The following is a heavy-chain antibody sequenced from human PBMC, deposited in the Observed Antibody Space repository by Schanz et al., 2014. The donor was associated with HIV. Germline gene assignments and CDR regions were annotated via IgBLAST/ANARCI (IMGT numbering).Heavy chain of an antibody. CDR1: GSFFSTTW. CDR2: IKGDGIRV. V-gene: IGHV3-74*01. Sequence: EVRLVESGGGLVQPGGSLRLSCAASGSFFSTTWMHWVRQVPGQGREWISLIKGDGIRVNYADSVKGRFTISRDNAKNTLYVQMHSLRVEDTAVYFCARDYYYSIDVWGQGTTVIVSS. J-gene: IGHJ6*02. CDR3: ARDYYYSIDV.